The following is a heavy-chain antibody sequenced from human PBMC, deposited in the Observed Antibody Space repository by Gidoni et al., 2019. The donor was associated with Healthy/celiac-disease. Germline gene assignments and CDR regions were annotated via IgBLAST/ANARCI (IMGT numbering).Heavy chain of an antibody. V-gene: IGHV3-30*18. J-gene: IGHJ6*02. CDR3: AKVGRYCSSTSCYKRYYYGMDV. Sequence: QVQLVESGGGVVQPGRSLRLSCAASGFTFSSYGMHWVRQAPGKGLEWVAVISYDGSNKYYADSVKGRFTISRDNSKNTLYLQMNSLRAEDTAVYYCAKVGRYCSSTSCYKRYYYGMDVWGQGTTVTVSS. D-gene: IGHD2-2*02. CDR2: ISYDGSNK. CDR1: GFTFSSYG.